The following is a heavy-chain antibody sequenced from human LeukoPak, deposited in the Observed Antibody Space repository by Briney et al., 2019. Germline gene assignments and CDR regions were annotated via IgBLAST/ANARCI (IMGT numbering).Heavy chain of an antibody. CDR1: GFIFSGYS. D-gene: IGHD5-18*01. J-gene: IGHJ4*02. Sequence: GGSLRLSCAASGFIFSGYSMNWIRQAPGKGLEWVSSISSSSSYIYYADSVKGRFTISRDNAKNSLYLQMNSLRAEDTAVYYCARDGTPDTAMDDLDYWGQGTLVTVSS. V-gene: IGHV3-21*01. CDR3: ARDGTPDTAMDDLDY. CDR2: ISSSSSYI.